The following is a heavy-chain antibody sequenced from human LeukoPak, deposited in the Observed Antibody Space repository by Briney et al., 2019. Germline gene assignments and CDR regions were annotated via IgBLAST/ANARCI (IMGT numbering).Heavy chain of an antibody. D-gene: IGHD3-3*01. CDR3: ARDITIFGVVAHAFDI. V-gene: IGHV4-4*07. J-gene: IGHJ3*02. Sequence: PSETLSLTCTVSGGSISSYYWSWIRQPAGKGLEWIGLIYTSGSTNYNPSLKSRVTMSVDTSKNQFSLKLSSVTAADTAVYYCARDITIFGVVAHAFDIWGQGTMVTVSS. CDR2: IYTSGST. CDR1: GGSISSYY.